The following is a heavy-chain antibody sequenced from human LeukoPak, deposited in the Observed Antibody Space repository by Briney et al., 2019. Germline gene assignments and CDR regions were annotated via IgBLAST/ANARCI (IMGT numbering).Heavy chain of an antibody. CDR3: ARDAMSSSSWYYFDY. D-gene: IGHD6-13*01. J-gene: IGHJ4*02. CDR2: ISSSSSYI. V-gene: IGHV3-21*04. CDR1: GFTFSSYS. Sequence: GGSLRLSCAASGFTFSSYSMNWVRQAPGKGLEWVSSISSSSSYIYYADSVKGRFTISRDNAKNSLYLQMNSLRAEDTAVYYCARDAMSSSSWYYFDYWGQGTLVTVSS.